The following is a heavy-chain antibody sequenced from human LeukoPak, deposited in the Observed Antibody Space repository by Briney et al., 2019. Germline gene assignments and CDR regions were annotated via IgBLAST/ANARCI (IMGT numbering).Heavy chain of an antibody. CDR3: AREYSTSSAGDYFDY. D-gene: IGHD6-6*01. J-gene: IGHJ4*02. Sequence: SETLSLTCTVSGASITTYYWTWIRQPPGKGLEWIGYIYHSGSTNYNPSLKSRVTISLDTSRNQFSLRLSSVTAADTAVYFCAREYSTSSAGDYFDYWGQGSLVTVSS. CDR2: IYHSGST. CDR1: GASITTYY. V-gene: IGHV4-59*01.